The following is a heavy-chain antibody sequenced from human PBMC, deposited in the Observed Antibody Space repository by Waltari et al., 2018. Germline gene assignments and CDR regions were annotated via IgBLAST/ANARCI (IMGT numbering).Heavy chain of an antibody. CDR1: GYTFTSYD. CDR3: AASQIQLWAEDY. J-gene: IGHJ4*02. CDR2: INPNSGNT. V-gene: IGHV1-8*01. D-gene: IGHD5-18*01. Sequence: QVQLVQSGAEVKKPGASVKVSCKASGYTFTSYDIKWVRQANGQGLEWMGWINPNSGNTCYSQKFQCRVTMTRNTSLSTAYMELSSLRSEDTAVYYRAASQIQLWAEDYWGQGTLVTVSS.